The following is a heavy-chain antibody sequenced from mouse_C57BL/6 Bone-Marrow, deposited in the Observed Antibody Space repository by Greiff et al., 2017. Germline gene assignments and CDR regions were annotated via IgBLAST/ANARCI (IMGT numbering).Heavy chain of an antibody. CDR1: GFTFSSYA. J-gene: IGHJ1*03. CDR2: ISDGGSYT. V-gene: IGHV5-4*01. D-gene: IGHD2-2*01. CDR3: ARDGYYGYFDV. Sequence: EVQLVESGGGLVKPGGSLKLSCAASGFTFSSYAMSWVRQTPEKRLEWVATISDGGSYTYYPDNVKGRFTISRDNAKNNLDLRMSHLKSEDTAMYYCARDGYYGYFDVWGTGTTVTVAA.